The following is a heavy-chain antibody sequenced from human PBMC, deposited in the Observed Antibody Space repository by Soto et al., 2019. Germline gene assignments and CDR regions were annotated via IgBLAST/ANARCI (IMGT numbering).Heavy chain of an antibody. D-gene: IGHD6-6*01. CDR2: ISSSSYI. V-gene: IGHV3-21*01. CDR3: ARDGSIAARDYYYYGMDV. CDR1: GFTFSSYS. Sequence: GGSLRLSCTASGFTFSSYSMNWVRQAPGKGLGWGSSISSSSYIYYACSVKWRFTIARDNTKNSLYLQMNSLTAEDTAVYYCARDGSIAARDYYYYGMDVWGQGTTVTVSS. J-gene: IGHJ6*02.